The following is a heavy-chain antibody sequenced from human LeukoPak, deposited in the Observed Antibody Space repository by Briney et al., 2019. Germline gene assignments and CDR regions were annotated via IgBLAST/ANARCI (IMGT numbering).Heavy chain of an antibody. Sequence: ASVKVSCKASGGTFSSYAISWVRQAPGQGLEWMGGIIPIFGTANYAQKFQGRVTITANESTSTAYMELSSLRSEDTAVYYCGLCVPAATHYYYYMDVWGKGTTVTVSS. CDR3: GLCVPAATHYYYYMDV. V-gene: IGHV1-69*13. CDR1: GGTFSSYA. D-gene: IGHD2-2*01. CDR2: IIPIFGTA. J-gene: IGHJ6*03.